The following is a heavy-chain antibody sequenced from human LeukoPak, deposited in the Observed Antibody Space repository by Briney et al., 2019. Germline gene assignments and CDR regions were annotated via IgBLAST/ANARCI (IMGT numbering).Heavy chain of an antibody. J-gene: IGHJ4*02. CDR1: GFAFSSFS. CDR2: IKEGGGEE. CDR3: ARDPGWYRADY. V-gene: IGHV3-7*04. Sequence: GGSLRLSCAASGFAFSSFSMNWVRQAPGKGLEWVANIKEGGGEEHYVDSVRGRFTISRDNAKNSIYLQMNSLRAEDTAVYYCARDPGWYRADYWGQGTLVTVSS. D-gene: IGHD6-19*01.